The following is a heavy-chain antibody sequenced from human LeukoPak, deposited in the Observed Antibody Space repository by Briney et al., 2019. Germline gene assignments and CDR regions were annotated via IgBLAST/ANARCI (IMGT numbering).Heavy chain of an antibody. CDR3: ARGYCTNGVCGGDFDY. Sequence: ASVKVSCKASGYTFTTYGISWVRQAPGQGLEWMGWISAYNGNTNYAQKIQGRVTMTTDTSTSTAYMELRSLRSDDTAVYYCARGYCTNGVCGGDFDYWGQGTLVTVSS. J-gene: IGHJ4*02. CDR1: GYTFTTYG. V-gene: IGHV1-18*01. CDR2: ISAYNGNT. D-gene: IGHD2-8*01.